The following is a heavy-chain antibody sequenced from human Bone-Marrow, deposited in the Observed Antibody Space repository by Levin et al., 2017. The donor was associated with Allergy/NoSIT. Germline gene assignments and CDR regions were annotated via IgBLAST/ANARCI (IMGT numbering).Heavy chain of an antibody. CDR2: IYWNDDK. Sequence: SGPTLVKPTQTLTLTCTFSGFSLSPSGVGVGWICQPPGKALEWLALIYWNDDKRYSPSLKSRLTITKDTSKNQVVLTMTNMDPVDTATYYCAHSRHAVLRFLEWLLYRRRFSWFDPWGQGTLVTVSS. CDR1: GFSLSPSGVG. D-gene: IGHD3-3*01. V-gene: IGHV2-5*01. CDR3: AHSRHAVLRFLEWLLYRRRFSWFDP. J-gene: IGHJ5*02.